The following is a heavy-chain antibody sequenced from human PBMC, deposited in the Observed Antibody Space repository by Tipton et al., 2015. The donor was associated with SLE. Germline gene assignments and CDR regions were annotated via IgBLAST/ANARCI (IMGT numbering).Heavy chain of an antibody. Sequence: QLVQSGADVKKPGESLKISCRGSGYIFASYWIGWVRQMPEKGLEWMGLIYPPDSDTRYSPSFQGRVTLSVDKSISTAYLQWSSLKASDTAMDYCARVRADFGVVIIYEYWGQGTLVTVSS. CDR1: GYIFASYW. CDR2: IYPPDSDT. CDR3: ARVRADFGVVIIYEY. V-gene: IGHV5-51*03. J-gene: IGHJ4*02. D-gene: IGHD3-3*01.